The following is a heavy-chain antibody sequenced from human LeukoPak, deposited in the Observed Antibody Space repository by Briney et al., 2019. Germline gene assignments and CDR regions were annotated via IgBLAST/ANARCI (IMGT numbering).Heavy chain of an antibody. CDR3: ARGRVESQRPQNYGDQVDY. Sequence: SETLSLTCAVYGGSFSGYYWSWIRQPPGKGLEWIGEINHSGSTNYNLSLKSRVTISVDTSKNQFSLKLSSVTAADTAVYYCARGRVESQRPQNYGDQVDYWGQGTLVTVSS. CDR2: INHSGST. CDR1: GGSFSGYY. D-gene: IGHD4-17*01. V-gene: IGHV4-34*01. J-gene: IGHJ4*02.